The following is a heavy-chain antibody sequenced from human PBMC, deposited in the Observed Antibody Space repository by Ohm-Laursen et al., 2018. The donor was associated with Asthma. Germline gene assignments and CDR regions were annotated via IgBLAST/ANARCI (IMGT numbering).Heavy chain of an antibody. CDR3: AYCGGDCYSAWYFQH. Sequence: SVKVSCKASGYTFTTYYMHWVRQAPGQGLEWMGGIIPIFGTANYAQKFQGRVTITADESTSTAYMELSSLRSEDTAVYYCAYCGGDCYSAWYFQHWGQGTLVTVSS. D-gene: IGHD2-21*02. CDR1: GYTFTTYY. J-gene: IGHJ1*01. V-gene: IGHV1-69*13. CDR2: IIPIFGTA.